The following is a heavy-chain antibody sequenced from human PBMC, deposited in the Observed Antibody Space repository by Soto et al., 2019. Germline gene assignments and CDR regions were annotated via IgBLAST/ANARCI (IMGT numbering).Heavy chain of an antibody. J-gene: IGHJ6*02. CDR2: IKSKTDGGTK. D-gene: IGHD3-16*01. CDR1: GFTFSKAW. Sequence: EVQLVESGGGLVKPGGSLRLSCAASGFTFSKAWMSWVRQAPGKGLEWVGRIKSKTDGGTKDYAAPVKGTFSISRDDSKNTVYLQMNSLKTEDTAVYYCTTGPTFGGLVHFYYYRGLDVWGQGTTGTVSS. V-gene: IGHV3-15*01. CDR3: TTGPTFGGLVHFYYYRGLDV.